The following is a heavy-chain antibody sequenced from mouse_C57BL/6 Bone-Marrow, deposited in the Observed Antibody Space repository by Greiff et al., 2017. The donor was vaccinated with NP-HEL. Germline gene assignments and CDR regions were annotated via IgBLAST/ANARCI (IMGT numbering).Heavy chain of an antibody. CDR3: ARDGNYFYYFDY. J-gene: IGHJ2*01. CDR2: INPSTGGT. CDR1: GYSFTGYY. V-gene: IGHV1-42*01. D-gene: IGHD2-1*01. Sequence: VQLKESGPELVKPGASVKISCKASGYSFTGYYMNWVKQSPEKSLEWIGEINPSTGGTTYNQKFKAKATLTVDKSSSTAYMQLKSLTSEDSAVYYCARDGNYFYYFDYWGQGTTRTVSS.